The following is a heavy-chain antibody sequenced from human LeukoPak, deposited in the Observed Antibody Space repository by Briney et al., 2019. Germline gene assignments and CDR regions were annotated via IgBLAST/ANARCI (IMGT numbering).Heavy chain of an antibody. V-gene: IGHV3-23*01. CDR1: GLPLSNYA. D-gene: IGHD6-13*01. J-gene: IGHJ4*02. CDR3: VKASWVSNADAVL. Sequence: GGSLRLSCAASGLPLSNYAMSWVRRAAEGGLEWVSSLKGDGETCYADSERGRFTLTRDESRNTVYLQLNNLRVEDTAVYYCVKASWVSNADAVLWGQGTLVTVFS. CDR2: LKGDGET.